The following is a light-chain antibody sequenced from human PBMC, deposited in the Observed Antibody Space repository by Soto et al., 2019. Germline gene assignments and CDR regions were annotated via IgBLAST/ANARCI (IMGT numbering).Light chain of an antibody. V-gene: IGLV2-11*01. J-gene: IGLJ1*01. CDR3: CSFSGTSTLDV. Sequence: QSALTQPHSVSGSPGQSVTISCTGTTSDLGSYDYVSWYQQHPGRAPKLMIYDVTKRPSGVPDRFSGSKSGNTASLTISRLQAEDEADYYCCSFSGTSTLDVFGTGTKLTVL. CDR2: DVT. CDR1: TSDLGSYDY.